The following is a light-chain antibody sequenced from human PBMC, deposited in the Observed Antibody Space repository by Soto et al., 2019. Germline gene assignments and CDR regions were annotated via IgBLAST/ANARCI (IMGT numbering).Light chain of an antibody. J-gene: IGKJ1*01. CDR1: QSGSSN. Sequence: EIVMTQSPATLSVSPQERATLSGRAIQSGSSNLAWYQQKPGQAPRLLIYVASTRATGIPARFSGSRSGTAFTLSIRSLQSEDFAVYYCQQYNHLWTFGQGTKVEIK. CDR2: VAS. V-gene: IGKV3-15*01. CDR3: QQYNHLWT.